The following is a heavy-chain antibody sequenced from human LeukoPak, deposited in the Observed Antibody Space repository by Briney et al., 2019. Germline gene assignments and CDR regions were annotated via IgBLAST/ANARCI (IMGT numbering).Heavy chain of an antibody. V-gene: IGHV4-61*02. J-gene: IGHJ4*02. Sequence: PSETLSLTCTVSGGSISSGSYYWSWIRQPAGKGLEWIGRIYTSGSTNYNPSLKSRVTISVDTSKNQFSLKLSSVTAAGTAVYYCARGNRGYSGYDPGDYWGQGTLVTVSS. CDR2: IYTSGST. CDR3: ARGNRGYSGYDPGDY. D-gene: IGHD5-12*01. CDR1: GGSISSGSYY.